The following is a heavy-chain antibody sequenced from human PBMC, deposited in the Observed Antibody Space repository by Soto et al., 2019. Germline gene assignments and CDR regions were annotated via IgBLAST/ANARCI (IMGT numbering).Heavy chain of an antibody. D-gene: IGHD3-10*01. Sequence: GQLLESGGGVAQPGGSLRLSCAASGFIFGDYSMNWVRQAPGKGLEYVAVISGSGAATYHADAVKGRFRISRDNSRSTLSLEINNLRVDDSAVYYCAKTMVRGVLVDALDVWGQGTTVAAS. V-gene: IGHV3-23*01. CDR3: AKTMVRGVLVDALDV. CDR2: ISGSGAAT. CDR1: GFIFGDYS. J-gene: IGHJ6*02.